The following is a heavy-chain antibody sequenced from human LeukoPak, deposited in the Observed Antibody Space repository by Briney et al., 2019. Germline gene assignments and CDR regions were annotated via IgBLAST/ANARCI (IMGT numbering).Heavy chain of an antibody. D-gene: IGHD1-26*01. CDR2: IHYSGTT. CDR3: VRYSLETHSFDI. Sequence: SETLSLTCTVSGGPISSSGHYCVWIRQPPGEGLEWIGGIHYSGTTYHDTSLKSRMTMSVDTSKNQFSLKLTSLTAADTAVYYCVRYSLETHSFDIWGQGTLVTVSS. V-gene: IGHV4-39*01. J-gene: IGHJ4*02. CDR1: GGPISSSGHY.